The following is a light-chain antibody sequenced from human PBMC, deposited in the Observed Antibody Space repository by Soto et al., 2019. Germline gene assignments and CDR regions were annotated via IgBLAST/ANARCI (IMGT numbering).Light chain of an antibody. Sequence: EIVRTQAPAALSVSPGERATLSCRASQSVSSNLAWYQQKPGQAPRLLIYGASTRATGIPARFSGSGSGTEFTLTISSLQSEDFAVYYCQQYNNWPPITFGQGTRLEIK. CDR1: QSVSSN. V-gene: IGKV3D-15*01. CDR2: GAS. J-gene: IGKJ5*01. CDR3: QQYNNWPPIT.